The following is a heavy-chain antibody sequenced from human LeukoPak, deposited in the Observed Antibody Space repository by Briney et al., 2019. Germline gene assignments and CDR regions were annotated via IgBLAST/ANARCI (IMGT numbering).Heavy chain of an antibody. CDR3: AREAPGSNYFDY. Sequence: SETLSLTCTVSGGSISSYYWSWIRQPPGKGLEWIGYIYYSGSTNYNPSLKSRVTISVDTSKNQFSLKLSSMTAADTAVYYCAREAPGSNYFDYWGQGTPVTVSS. V-gene: IGHV4-59*01. CDR1: GGSISSYY. J-gene: IGHJ4*02. CDR2: IYYSGST. D-gene: IGHD2-15*01.